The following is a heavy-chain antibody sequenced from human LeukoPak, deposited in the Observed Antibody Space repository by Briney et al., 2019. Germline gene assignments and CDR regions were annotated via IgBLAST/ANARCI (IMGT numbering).Heavy chain of an antibody. J-gene: IGHJ4*02. D-gene: IGHD6-19*01. CDR3: AGGGSSGWYWY. CDR1: GGSISSSSYY. V-gene: IGHV4-39*01. CDR2: IYCSGST. Sequence: SETLSLTCTVSGGSISSSSYYWGWIRQPPGKGLDWIGSIYCSGSTYYNPSLKSRVTISVDTSKNQFSLKLSSVTAADTAVYYCAGGGSSGWYWYWGQGTLVTVSS.